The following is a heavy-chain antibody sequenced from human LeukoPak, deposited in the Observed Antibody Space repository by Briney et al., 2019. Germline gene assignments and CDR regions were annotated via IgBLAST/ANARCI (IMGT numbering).Heavy chain of an antibody. CDR2: IIPIFGTP. D-gene: IGHD3-22*01. CDR3: ARGPGDFYDTSGYYYVPDY. V-gene: IGHV1-69*05. CDR1: GCTFSSYT. Sequence: SVKVSCKASGCTFSSYTISWVRQAPGQGLEWMGGIIPIFGTPNYAQKFQGRVTITTDESRSTAYLELSSLRSEDTAVYYCARGPGDFYDTSGYYYVPDYWGQGTLVTVSS. J-gene: IGHJ4*02.